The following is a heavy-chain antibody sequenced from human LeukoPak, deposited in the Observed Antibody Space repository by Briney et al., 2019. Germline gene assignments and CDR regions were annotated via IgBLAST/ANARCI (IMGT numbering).Heavy chain of an antibody. CDR2: ISGSGGST. J-gene: IGHJ4*02. CDR1: GFTFSSYA. CDR3: AKVSSNYYGSGSYQTLDY. Sequence: PEGSLRLSCAASGFTFSSYAMSWVRQAPGKGLEWVSAISGSGGSTYYADSVKGRFTISRDNSKNTLDLQMNSLRAEDTAVYYCAKVSSNYYGSGSYQTLDYWGQGTLVTVSS. V-gene: IGHV3-23*01. D-gene: IGHD3-10*01.